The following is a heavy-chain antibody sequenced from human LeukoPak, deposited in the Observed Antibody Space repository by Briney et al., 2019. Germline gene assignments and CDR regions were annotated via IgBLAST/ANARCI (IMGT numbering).Heavy chain of an antibody. CDR3: ARGGPGTTLDC. CDR2: LYTAGST. J-gene: IGHJ4*02. Sequence: GGSLRLSCAASGFTASNYYMSWVRQAPGKGLEWVSVLYTAGSTKYADSVKGRFTISRDNSKNTMYLQMSSLRAEDTAVYYCARGGPGTTLDCWGRGTLVTVSS. CDR1: GFTASNYY. D-gene: IGHD1-14*01. V-gene: IGHV3-66*01.